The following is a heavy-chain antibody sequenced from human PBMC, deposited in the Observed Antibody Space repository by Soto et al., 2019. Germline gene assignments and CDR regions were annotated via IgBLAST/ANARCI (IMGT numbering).Heavy chain of an antibody. Sequence: KTSETLSLTCTVSGGSISSYYWSWIRQPPGKGLEWIGYIYYSGSTNYNPSLKSRVTISVDTSKNQFSLKLSSVTAADTAVYYCARSRYNWNDRSPFDYWGQGTLVTVSS. J-gene: IGHJ4*02. CDR2: IYYSGST. V-gene: IGHV4-59*01. CDR3: ARSRYNWNDRSPFDY. CDR1: GGSISSYY. D-gene: IGHD1-20*01.